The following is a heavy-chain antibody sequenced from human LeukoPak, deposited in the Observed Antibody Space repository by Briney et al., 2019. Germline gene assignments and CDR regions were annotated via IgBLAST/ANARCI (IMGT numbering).Heavy chain of an antibody. CDR2: INPNSGGT. CDR1: GYTFTGYY. CDR3: ARGWEFDY. D-gene: IGHD1-26*01. J-gene: IGHJ4*02. Sequence: ASVKVSCKASGYTFTGYYIHWVRQAPAQGLEWMGRINPNSGGTSYAQKFQGRVTVTRDTSITTAYMELSRLRSDDTAVYYCARGWEFDYWGQGTLVTVSS. V-gene: IGHV1-2*02.